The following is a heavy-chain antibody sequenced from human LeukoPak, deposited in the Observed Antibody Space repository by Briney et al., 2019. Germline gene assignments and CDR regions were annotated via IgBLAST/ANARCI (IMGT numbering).Heavy chain of an antibody. J-gene: IGHJ4*02. Sequence: GGSLRLSCAVSGLIFSDYSMNWVRQAPGKGLEWVSTITAGGDYTYYADSVKGRFTISRDNSKHTLYLQMNNLRAEDTAVYYCAKAFVTTLTTFDYWGQGILVTVSS. D-gene: IGHD4-17*01. CDR2: ITAGGDYT. V-gene: IGHV3-23*01. CDR3: AKAFVTTLTTFDY. CDR1: GLIFSDYS.